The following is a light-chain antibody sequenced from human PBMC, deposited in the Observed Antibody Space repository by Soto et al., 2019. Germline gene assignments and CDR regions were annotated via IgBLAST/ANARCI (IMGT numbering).Light chain of an antibody. CDR2: GAS. Sequence: EIVMTQSPATLSVSPGERATLSCRASQSVSSNLAWYQQKPGQAPRLLIYGASTRATGIPARFSGSGSGTAFTLTISSLQSEDFAVYSCQQYNNWPHTFGQGTKLEIK. V-gene: IGKV3-15*01. CDR3: QQYNNWPHT. J-gene: IGKJ2*01. CDR1: QSVSSN.